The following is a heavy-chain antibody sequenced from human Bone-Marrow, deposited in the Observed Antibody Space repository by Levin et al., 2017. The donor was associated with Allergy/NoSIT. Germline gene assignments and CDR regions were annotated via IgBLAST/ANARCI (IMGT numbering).Heavy chain of an antibody. Sequence: SQTLSLTCVVSGDSIRSGEHYWSWIRQRPGKGLEWIGFVSFSGTSNHNPSLNSQVSISVDTSKNQFSLRLYSGTAADTAVYYCARDSETSTWSWFDYWGQGIQVTVSS. CDR2: VSFSGTS. CDR1: GDSIRSGEHY. J-gene: IGHJ4*02. CDR3: ARDSETSTWSWFDY. D-gene: IGHD6-13*01. V-gene: IGHV4-31*11.